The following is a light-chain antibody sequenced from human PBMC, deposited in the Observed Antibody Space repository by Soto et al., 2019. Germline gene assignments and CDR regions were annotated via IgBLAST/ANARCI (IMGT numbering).Light chain of an antibody. V-gene: IGKV3-20*01. CDR1: QSVSSSY. CDR3: QLYGSLPWT. Sequence: EIVLKHSPGTLSLTPRERATLSCRASQSVSSSYLAWYQQKPGQAPRLLIYGASTRATGIPDRFSGSGSGTDFTLTISRLEPEDFAVYYCQLYGSLPWTFGQGTKVDIK. J-gene: IGKJ1*01. CDR2: GAS.